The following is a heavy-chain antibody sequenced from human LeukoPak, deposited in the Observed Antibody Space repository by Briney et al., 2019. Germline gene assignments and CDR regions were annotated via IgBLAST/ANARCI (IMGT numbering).Heavy chain of an antibody. V-gene: IGHV1-69-2*01. CDR3: ATDRSPGVVFDY. Sequence: ASVKVSCKVSGYTFTDYHMHWVQQAPGKGLEWMGLVDPEDGETIYAEKFQGRVTITADTSTDTAYMELSSLRSEDTAVYYCATDRSPGVVFDYWGQGTLVTVSS. D-gene: IGHD3-3*01. J-gene: IGHJ4*02. CDR1: GYTFTDYH. CDR2: VDPEDGET.